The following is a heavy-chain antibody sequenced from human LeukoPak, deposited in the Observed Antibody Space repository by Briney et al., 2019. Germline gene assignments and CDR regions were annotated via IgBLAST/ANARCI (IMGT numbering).Heavy chain of an antibody. Sequence: ASVKVSCKASGYTFTGYYMHWVRQAPGQGLEWMGWINPSSGGTNYAQKFQGRVTMTRDTSISTAYMELSRLRSDDTAVYYCARDPSPTQKYSSGWYPDYWGQGTLVTVSS. CDR1: GYTFTGYY. CDR3: ARDPSPTQKYSSGWYPDY. J-gene: IGHJ4*02. V-gene: IGHV1-2*02. D-gene: IGHD6-19*01. CDR2: INPSSGGT.